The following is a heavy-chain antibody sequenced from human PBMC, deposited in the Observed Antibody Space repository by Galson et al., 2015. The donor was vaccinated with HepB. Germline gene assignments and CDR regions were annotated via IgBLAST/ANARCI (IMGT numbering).Heavy chain of an antibody. V-gene: IGHV3-33*01. Sequence: SLRLSCAASGFIFSSYGMHWVRQAPGKGLEWVAVIWYDGFNKQYGDSVKGRFTISRDNSKNTVNLQMNSLRAEDTAVYYCARDLVGATEFDYRGQGTLVTVSS. J-gene: IGHJ4*02. CDR3: ARDLVGATEFDY. CDR2: IWYDGFNK. D-gene: IGHD1-26*01. CDR1: GFIFSSYG.